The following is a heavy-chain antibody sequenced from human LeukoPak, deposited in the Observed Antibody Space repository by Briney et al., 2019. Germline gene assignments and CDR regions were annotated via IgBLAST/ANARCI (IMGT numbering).Heavy chain of an antibody. CDR2: ISSSGSTI. J-gene: IGHJ4*02. D-gene: IGHD6-13*01. V-gene: IGHV3-11*01. Sequence: GGSLRLSCAASGFTFSDYYMSWIRQAPGKGLEWVSYISSSGSTIYYADSVKGRFTTSRDNAKNSLYLQMNSLRAEDTAVYYCARPNVYSGSWYYFDYWGQGTLVTVSS. CDR1: GFTFSDYY. CDR3: ARPNVYSGSWYYFDY.